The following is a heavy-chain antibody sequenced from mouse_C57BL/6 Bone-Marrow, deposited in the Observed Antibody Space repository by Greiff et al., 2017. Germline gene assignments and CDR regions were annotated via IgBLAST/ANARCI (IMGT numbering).Heavy chain of an antibody. CDR2: ISSGSSTI. CDR1: GFTFSDYG. Sequence: EVKLMESGGGLVKPGGSLKLSCAASGFTFSDYGMHWVRQAPEKGLEWVAYISSGSSTIYYADTVKGRFTISRDNAKNTLFLQMTSLRSEDTAMYYCERGLRRYAMDYWGQGTSVTVSS. J-gene: IGHJ4*01. CDR3: ERGLRRYAMDY. V-gene: IGHV5-17*01. D-gene: IGHD2-4*01.